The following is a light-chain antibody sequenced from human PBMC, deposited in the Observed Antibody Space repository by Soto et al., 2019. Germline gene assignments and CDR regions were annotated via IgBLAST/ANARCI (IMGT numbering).Light chain of an antibody. CDR2: DAS. V-gene: IGKV1D-13*01. J-gene: IGKJ4*01. Sequence: AIQLTQSPSSLSASVGDRVTITCRASQGISTALPWYQQKPGKAPKVLIYDASNLQGGVPSRFSGSGSGTDVTLTITSLQPEDFASYYCQQFHNYPLSFGGGTKVDIK. CDR3: QQFHNYPLS. CDR1: QGISTA.